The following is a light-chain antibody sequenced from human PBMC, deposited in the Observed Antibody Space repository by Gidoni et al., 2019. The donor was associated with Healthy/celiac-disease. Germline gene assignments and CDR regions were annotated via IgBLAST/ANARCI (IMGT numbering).Light chain of an antibody. CDR2: GAS. J-gene: IGKJ1*01. CDR3: QQYNNWWT. Sequence: EIVMTQSPATLSVSPGERATLSCRASQRVSRHVAWYQQKPGQAPRLLIYGASTRATGIPARFSGSGSGTEFTLTISSLQSEDFAVYYCQQYNNWWTFGQGTKVEIK. CDR1: QRVSRH. V-gene: IGKV3-15*01.